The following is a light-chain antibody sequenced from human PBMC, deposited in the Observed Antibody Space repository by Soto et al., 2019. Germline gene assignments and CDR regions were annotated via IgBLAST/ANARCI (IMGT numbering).Light chain of an antibody. V-gene: IGLV1-44*01. CDR2: SNN. CDR1: SSNIGSNT. J-gene: IGLJ7*01. Sequence: QSVLTQPPSASGTPGQRVTISCSGSSSNIGSNTVNWYQQLPGTAPKLLIYSNNQRPSGVPDRFSGSKSGTSASLAISGLQSEDEADYYGATWDDSLTAAVFGGGTQLTVL. CDR3: ATWDDSLTAAV.